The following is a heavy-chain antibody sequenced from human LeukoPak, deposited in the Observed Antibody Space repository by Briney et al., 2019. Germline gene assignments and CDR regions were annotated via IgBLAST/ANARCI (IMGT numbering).Heavy chain of an antibody. Sequence: SETLSLTCTVSGGSITSRTYYWGWIRQPPGKGPEWIGSIYYSGNTYYNPSLKSRVTISVDTSKNQFSLKLSSVTAADTAVYYCARVDIVVVPSTKFDYWGQGTLVTVSS. J-gene: IGHJ4*02. CDR1: GGSITSRTYY. V-gene: IGHV4-39*01. CDR2: IYYSGNT. CDR3: ARVDIVVVPSTKFDY. D-gene: IGHD2-2*01.